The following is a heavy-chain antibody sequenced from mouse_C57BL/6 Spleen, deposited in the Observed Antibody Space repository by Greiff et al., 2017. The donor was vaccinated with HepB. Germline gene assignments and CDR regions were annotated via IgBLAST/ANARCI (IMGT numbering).Heavy chain of an antibody. J-gene: IGHJ3*01. CDR2: IYPRSGNT. CDR3: ARGAY. Sequence: QVQLQQSGAELARPGASVKLSCKASGYTFTSYGISWVKQRTGQGLEWIGEIYPRSGNTYYNEKFKGKATLTADKSSSTAYMELRSLTSEDSAVYFCARGAYWVQGTLVTVSA. V-gene: IGHV1-81*01. CDR1: GYTFTSYG.